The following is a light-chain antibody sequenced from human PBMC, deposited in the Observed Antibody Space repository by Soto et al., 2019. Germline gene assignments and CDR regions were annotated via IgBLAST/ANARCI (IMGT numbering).Light chain of an antibody. Sequence: VMTQSKKSLAVSLGARATINCKSSQSVLYTSSYKNYLAWYQQKAGQPPRLLISWASTRESGVPDRFSGSGSGTDFTLTISSLQSEDFAVYYCQQYNSWPLTFGGRA. CDR1: QSVLYTSSYKNY. J-gene: IGKJ4*01. V-gene: IGKV4-1*01. CDR3: QQYNSWPLT. CDR2: WAS.